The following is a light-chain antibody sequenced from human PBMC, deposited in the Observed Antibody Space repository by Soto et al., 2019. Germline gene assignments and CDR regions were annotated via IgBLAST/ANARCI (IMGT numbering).Light chain of an antibody. CDR3: QQYGGSTRT. Sequence: EIVMTQSPATLAVSPGETATLSCRASQIVSTNLAWYQQKPGQTPRLLIYGASTRASGVPARFSGSGSGTEFTLTISSLQSEDFAVYYCQQYGGSTRTFGQGTKVEIK. CDR2: GAS. V-gene: IGKV3-15*01. J-gene: IGKJ1*01. CDR1: QIVSTN.